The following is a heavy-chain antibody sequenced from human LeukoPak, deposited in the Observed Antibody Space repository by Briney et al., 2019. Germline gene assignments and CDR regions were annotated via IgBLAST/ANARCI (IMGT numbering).Heavy chain of an antibody. CDR3: ASYYYDSSGYYYAYRDY. CDR1: GGTFSSYA. D-gene: IGHD3-22*01. J-gene: IGHJ4*02. V-gene: IGHV1-69*05. CDR2: IIPIFGTA. Sequence: SVKVSCKASGGTFSSYAISWVRQAPGQGLEWMGGIIPIFGTANYAQKFQGRVTITTDESTSTAYMELSGLRSEDTAVYYCASYYYDSSGYYYAYRDYWGQGTLVTVSS.